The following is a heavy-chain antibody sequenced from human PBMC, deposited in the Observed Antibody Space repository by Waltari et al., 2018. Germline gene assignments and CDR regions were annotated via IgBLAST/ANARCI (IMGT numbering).Heavy chain of an antibody. CDR1: GYTFTRYA. CDR2: MNPNSGNT. D-gene: IGHD6-13*01. V-gene: IGHV1-8*03. CDR3: ARTLIAAAGIRYWWFDP. J-gene: IGHJ5*02. Sequence: QVQLVQSGAEVKKPGASVKVSCSASGYTFTRYAINWVRQATGQGLEWMGWMNPNSGNTGYAQKFQGRVTITRNTSISTAYMELSSLRSEDTAVYYCARTLIAAAGIRYWWFDPWGQGTLVTVSS.